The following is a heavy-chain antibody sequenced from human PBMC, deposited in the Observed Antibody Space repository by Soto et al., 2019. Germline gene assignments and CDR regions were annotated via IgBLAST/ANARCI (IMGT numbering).Heavy chain of an antibody. D-gene: IGHD3-16*02. Sequence: GASVKVSCKASGYTFTGYYMHWVRQAPGQGLEWMGWINPNSGGTNYAQKFQGWVTMTRDTSISTAYMELSRLRSDDTAVYYCARALYHLGELSLYLAYWGQGTLVTVSS. J-gene: IGHJ4*02. CDR3: ARALYHLGELSLYLAY. CDR1: GYTFTGYY. V-gene: IGHV1-2*04. CDR2: INPNSGGT.